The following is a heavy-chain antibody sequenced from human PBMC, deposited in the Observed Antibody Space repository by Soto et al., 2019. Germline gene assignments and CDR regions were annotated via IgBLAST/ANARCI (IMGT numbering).Heavy chain of an antibody. CDR1: GGSISSSSYY. CDR3: ARRYYGSGSYYNDLSLHYMDV. CDR2: IYYSGST. J-gene: IGHJ6*03. V-gene: IGHV4-39*01. D-gene: IGHD3-10*01. Sequence: QLQLQESGPGLVKPSETLSLTCTVSGGSISSSSYYWGWIRQPPGKGLEWIGSIYYSGSTYYNPSLKSRVTISVDTSKNQFSLKLSSVTAADTAVYYCARRYYGSGSYYNDLSLHYMDVWGKGTTVTVSS.